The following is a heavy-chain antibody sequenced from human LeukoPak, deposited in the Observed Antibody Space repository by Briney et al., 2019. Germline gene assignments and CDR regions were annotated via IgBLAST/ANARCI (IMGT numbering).Heavy chain of an antibody. CDR1: GGTFSSYA. Sequence: GASVKVSCKASGGTFSSYAISWVRQAPGQGLEWMGGIIPIFGTANYAQKFQGRVTITTDESTSTAYMELSSLRSEDTAVYYCASPLYSGYCSSTSCFPVGDDAFDIWGQGTMVTVSS. CDR3: ASPLYSGYCSSTSCFPVGDDAFDI. D-gene: IGHD2-2*01. V-gene: IGHV1-69*05. CDR2: IIPIFGTA. J-gene: IGHJ3*02.